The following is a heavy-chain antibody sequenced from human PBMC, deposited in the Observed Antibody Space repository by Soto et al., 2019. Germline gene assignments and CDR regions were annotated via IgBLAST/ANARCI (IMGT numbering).Heavy chain of an antibody. D-gene: IGHD2-2*01. CDR1: GYSFTNYW. CDR2: IYPRDSDT. J-gene: IGHJ4*02. V-gene: IGHV5-51*01. CDR3: ARMGVGYCSKGTCYFDN. Sequence: EVQLVQSGAEVKKPGESLKISCKSSGYSFTNYWIGWVRHIPGKGPEWMGIIYPRDSDTRYSLCCQGQVPISADKSITTAYLPWSSLKASDTAIYWWARMGVGYCSKGTCYFDNWGQGSLVTVSS.